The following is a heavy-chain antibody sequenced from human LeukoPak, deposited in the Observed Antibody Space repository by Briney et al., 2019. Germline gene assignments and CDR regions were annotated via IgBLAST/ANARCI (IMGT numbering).Heavy chain of an antibody. V-gene: IGHV1-18*01. J-gene: IGHJ6*02. D-gene: IGHD3-10*01. CDR2: ISAYNGNT. CDR3: ARVRGVIITDYYYYGMDV. Sequence: ASVKVSCKASGYTFTSYGISWVRQAPGQGLEWMGWISAYNGNTNYARKLQGRVTMTTDTSTSTAYMELRSLRSDDTAVYYCARVRGVIITDYYYYGMDVWGQGTTVTVSS. CDR1: GYTFTSYG.